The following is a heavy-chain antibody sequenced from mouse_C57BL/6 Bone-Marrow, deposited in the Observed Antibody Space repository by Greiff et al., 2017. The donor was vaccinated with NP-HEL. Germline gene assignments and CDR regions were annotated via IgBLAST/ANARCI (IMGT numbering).Heavy chain of an antibody. CDR1: GYAFTNYL. CDR2: INPGSGGT. CDR3: ARDDYGNHCYFDV. Sequence: VQLQQSGAELVRPGTSVKVSCTASGYAFTNYLIEWVKQRPGQGLEWIGVINPGSGGTNYNEKFKGKATLTAYKSSSTAYMQLSSLTTEDSAVYVSARDDYGNHCYFDVWGTGTTVTVSS. D-gene: IGHD2-1*01. V-gene: IGHV1-54*01. J-gene: IGHJ1*03.